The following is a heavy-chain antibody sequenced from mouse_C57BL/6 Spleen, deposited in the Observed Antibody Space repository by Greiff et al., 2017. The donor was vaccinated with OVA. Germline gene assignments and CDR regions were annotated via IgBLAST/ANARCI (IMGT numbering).Heavy chain of an antibody. CDR1: GFNIKDDY. Sequence: DVHLVESGAELVRPGASVKLSCTASGFNIKDDYMHWVKQRPEQGLEWIGWIDPENGDTEYASKFQGKATITADTSSNTAYLQLSSLTSEDTAVYYCTGIITTVVATPYWGQGTLVTVSA. J-gene: IGHJ3*01. CDR2: IDPENGDT. CDR3: TGIITTVVATPY. D-gene: IGHD1-1*01. V-gene: IGHV14-4*01.